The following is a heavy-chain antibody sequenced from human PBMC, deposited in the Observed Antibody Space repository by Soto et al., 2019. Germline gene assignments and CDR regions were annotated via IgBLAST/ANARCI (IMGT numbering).Heavy chain of an antibody. CDR1: GGSISSGGYY. CDR2: IYYSGST. V-gene: IGHV4-31*11. D-gene: IGHD1-20*01. Sequence: SETLSLTCAVSGGSISSGGYYWSWIRQHPGKGLEWIGYIYYSGSTYYNPSLKSRVTISVDTSKNQFSLKLSSVTAADTAVYYCARVGGINWFDPWGQGTLVTVSS. J-gene: IGHJ5*02. CDR3: ARVGGINWFDP.